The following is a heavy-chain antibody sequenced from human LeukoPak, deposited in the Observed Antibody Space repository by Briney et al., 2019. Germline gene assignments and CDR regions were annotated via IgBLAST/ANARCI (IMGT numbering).Heavy chain of an antibody. J-gene: IGHJ3*02. CDR3: ARDRYAYQLLQGAHDAFDI. CDR2: IIPIFGTA. CDR1: GGTFSSYA. D-gene: IGHD2-2*01. Sequence: SVKVSCKASGGTFSSYAISWVRQAPGQGLEWMGGIIPIFGTANYAQKFQGRVTITADESTSTAYTELSSLRSEDTAVYYCARDRYAYQLLQGAHDAFDIWGQGTMVTVSS. V-gene: IGHV1-69*13.